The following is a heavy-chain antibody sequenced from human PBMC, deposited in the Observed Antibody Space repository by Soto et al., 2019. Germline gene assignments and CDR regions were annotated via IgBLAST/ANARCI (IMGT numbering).Heavy chain of an antibody. Sequence: SVKVSCKASGGTFSSYTISWVRQAPGQGLEWMGRIIPILGIANYAQKFQGRVTITADKSTSTAYMELSSLRSEDTAVYYCARAARIQYYMDVWGKGTTVTVSS. CDR3: ARAARIQYYMDV. CDR1: GGTFSSYT. CDR2: IIPILGIA. D-gene: IGHD5-18*01. V-gene: IGHV1-69*02. J-gene: IGHJ6*03.